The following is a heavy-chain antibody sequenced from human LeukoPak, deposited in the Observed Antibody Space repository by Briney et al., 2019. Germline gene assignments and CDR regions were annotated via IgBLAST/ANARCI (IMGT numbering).Heavy chain of an antibody. CDR1: GFTFNTYT. Sequence: SGGSLRLSCAVSGFTFNTYTMSWVRQAPGKGLEWVSAIIYSGDSTYYAVSVKGRFTISRDNAKNMLYLQMNSLRGEDTAVYYCVKDQWDYWGQGTLVTVAS. CDR3: VKDQWDY. J-gene: IGHJ4*02. CDR2: IIYSGDST. V-gene: IGHV3-23*01. D-gene: IGHD6-19*01.